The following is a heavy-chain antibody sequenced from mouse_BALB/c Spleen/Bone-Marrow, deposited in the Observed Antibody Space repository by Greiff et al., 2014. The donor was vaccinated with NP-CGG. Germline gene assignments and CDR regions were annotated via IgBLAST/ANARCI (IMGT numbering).Heavy chain of an antibody. D-gene: IGHD1-3*01. Sequence: VQLQQPGAELVKPGASVKLSCTASGFNIIYAYIHWVKRRPEQGLEWIGRIYPANGNTNYDPKFQGKATITADTSSNTAYLHLNSLTSEDTAVYYCARSPGEVNYWGQGTLATVSA. V-gene: IGHV14-3*02. CDR3: ARSPGEVNY. J-gene: IGHJ3*01. CDR1: GFNIIYAY. CDR2: IYPANGNT.